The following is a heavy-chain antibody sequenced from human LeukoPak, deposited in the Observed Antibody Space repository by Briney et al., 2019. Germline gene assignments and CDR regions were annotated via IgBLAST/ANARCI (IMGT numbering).Heavy chain of an antibody. Sequence: ASVKVSCKASGYTSTSYGISWVRQAPGQGLEWMGWISAYNGNTNYAQKLQGRVTMTTDTSTSTAYMELRSLRSDDTAVYYCARDFPPLRPTSLGYCSSTSCYRGNWFDPWGQGTLVTVSS. J-gene: IGHJ5*02. CDR3: ARDFPPLRPTSLGYCSSTSCYRGNWFDP. CDR1: GYTSTSYG. D-gene: IGHD2-2*01. CDR2: ISAYNGNT. V-gene: IGHV1-18*01.